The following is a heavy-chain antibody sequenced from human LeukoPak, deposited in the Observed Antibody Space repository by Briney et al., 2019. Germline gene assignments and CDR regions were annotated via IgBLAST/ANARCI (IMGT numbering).Heavy chain of an antibody. V-gene: IGHV3-30*04. J-gene: IGHJ6*02. CDR3: ARDLPTTAKSPYYYYYGMDV. CDR2: ISYDGSNK. CDR1: GFTFSSYA. D-gene: IGHD4-11*01. Sequence: GGSLRLSCAASGFTFSSYAMHWVRQAPGKGLEWVAVISYDGSNKYYADSVKGRFTISRDNSKNTLYLQMNSLRAEDTAVYYCARDLPTTAKSPYYYYYGMDVWGQGTTVTVSS.